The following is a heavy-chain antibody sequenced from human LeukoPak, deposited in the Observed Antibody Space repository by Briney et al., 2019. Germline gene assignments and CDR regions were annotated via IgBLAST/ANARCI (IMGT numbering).Heavy chain of an antibody. J-gene: IGHJ4*02. V-gene: IGHV1-2*02. CDR3: ARGTWGTAAAGTDFDY. CDR2: INPNSGGT. D-gene: IGHD6-13*01. CDR1: GYTFTGYY. Sequence: ASVKVSCKASGYTFTGYYMHWVRQAPGQGLEWMGWINPNSGGTNYAQKFQGRVTMTRDTSISTAYMELSRLRSGDTAVYYCARGTWGTAAAGTDFDYWGQGTLVTVSS.